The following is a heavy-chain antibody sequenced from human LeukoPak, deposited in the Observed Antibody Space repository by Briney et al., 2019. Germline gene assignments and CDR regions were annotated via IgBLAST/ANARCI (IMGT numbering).Heavy chain of an antibody. CDR3: ARSPLDGYNYLDY. Sequence: GGSLKLSCAASGLTFSTNPMHWVRQAPGKGLEWVAVISYDGNAKYYADSVKGRFTISRDNPKNTLYLQMNSLRPEDTAVYYCARSPLDGYNYLDYWGQGTLVTVSS. CDR2: ISYDGNAK. J-gene: IGHJ4*02. D-gene: IGHD5-24*01. V-gene: IGHV3-30*04. CDR1: GLTFSTNP.